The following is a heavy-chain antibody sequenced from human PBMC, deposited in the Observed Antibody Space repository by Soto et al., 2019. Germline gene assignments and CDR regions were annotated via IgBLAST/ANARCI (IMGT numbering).Heavy chain of an antibody. J-gene: IGHJ4*02. V-gene: IGHV4-31*03. CDR3: ARVGADGTSGDY. D-gene: IGHD6-13*01. CDR1: GGSISSGGYY. CDR2: IYYSGST. Sequence: SETLSLTCTVSGGSISSGGYYWSWIRQHPGKGLEWIGYIYYSGSTYYNPSLKSRVTISVDTSKNQFSLKLSSVTAADTAVYYCARVGADGTSGDYWGQGNLVTVSS.